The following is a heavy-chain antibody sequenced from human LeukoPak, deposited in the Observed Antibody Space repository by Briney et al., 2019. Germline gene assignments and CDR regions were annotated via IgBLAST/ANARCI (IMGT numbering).Heavy chain of an antibody. D-gene: IGHD5-24*01. CDR1: GVFISSYY. CDR3: ARLTRDGYNSHFDY. CDR2: IYYSGST. Sequence: PSETLSLTCTVSGVFISSYYWSWIRQPPGKGLEWIGYIYYSGSTNYNPSLKSRVTISVDTSKNQFSLKLSSVTAADTAVYYCARLTRDGYNSHFDYWGQGTLVTVSS. V-gene: IGHV4-59*08. J-gene: IGHJ4*02.